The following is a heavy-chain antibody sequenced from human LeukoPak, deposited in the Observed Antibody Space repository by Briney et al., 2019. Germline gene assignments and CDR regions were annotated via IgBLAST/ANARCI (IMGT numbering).Heavy chain of an antibody. CDR2: AYHSGET. CDR3: AMTTVVTSDPSFDY. Sequence: PSETLSLTCTVSGYSISNDYYWAWIRQTPGKGLEWIGRAYHSGETYHNPSLKSRVTISLDTSRKRFSLNLNSVTAADTDVYYCAMTTVVTSDPSFDYWGQGTLVTVSS. CDR1: GYSISNDYY. V-gene: IGHV4-38-2*02. D-gene: IGHD4-23*01. J-gene: IGHJ4*02.